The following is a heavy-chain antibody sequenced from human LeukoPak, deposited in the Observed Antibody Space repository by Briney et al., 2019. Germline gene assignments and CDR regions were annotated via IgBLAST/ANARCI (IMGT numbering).Heavy chain of an antibody. Sequence: GGSLRLSCAASGFTVSSNYMSWVRQAPGKGLEWVSVIYSGGSTYYADSVKGRFTISRDNPKNTLYLQMNSLRAEDTAVYYCARPGTYYDFWSGYYDYWGQGTLVTVSS. CDR2: IYSGGST. CDR1: GFTVSSNY. V-gene: IGHV3-53*01. J-gene: IGHJ4*02. CDR3: ARPGTYYDFWSGYYDY. D-gene: IGHD3-3*01.